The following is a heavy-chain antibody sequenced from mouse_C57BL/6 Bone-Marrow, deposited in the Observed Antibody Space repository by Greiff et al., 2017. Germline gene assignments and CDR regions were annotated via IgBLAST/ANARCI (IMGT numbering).Heavy chain of an antibody. Sequence: QVQLQQPGAELVKPGASVKLSCKASGYTFTSYWMHWVKQRPGRGLEWIGRIDPNSGGTKYNEKFKSKATLTVDKPSSTAYMPLSSLTSEDSAVYFCARSTTVVYWYVDVWGTGTTVTVSS. J-gene: IGHJ1*03. D-gene: IGHD1-1*01. CDR1: GYTFTSYW. CDR2: IDPNSGGT. CDR3: ARSTTVVYWYVDV. V-gene: IGHV1-72*01.